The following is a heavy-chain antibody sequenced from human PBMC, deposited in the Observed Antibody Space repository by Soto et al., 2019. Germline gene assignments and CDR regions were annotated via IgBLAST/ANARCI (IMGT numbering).Heavy chain of an antibody. D-gene: IGHD2-8*01. Sequence: EVQLLESGGGLVQPGGSLRLTCAASGFTFSSYGISWIRLSPGKGLEWVSDISGGGDTTYYTPSVKGRFTISRDDFTNPLYLQMTRLTTEDPAIYNCAKLRDFVVLPPAILDYWGPGTLVTVSS. V-gene: IGHV3-23*01. CDR1: GFTFSSYG. CDR3: AKLRDFVVLPPAILDY. CDR2: ISGGGDTT. J-gene: IGHJ4*02.